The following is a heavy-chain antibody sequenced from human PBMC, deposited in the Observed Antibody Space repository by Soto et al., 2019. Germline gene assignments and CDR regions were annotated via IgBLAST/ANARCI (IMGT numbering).Heavy chain of an antibody. Sequence: QVQLQESGPGLVKPSETLSLTCTVSGGSISSYYWSWIRQPPVKGLEWIGYIYYSGSTNYNPSLKSRVARSVDTSKTQFSLKLSSVPAADTAVYYCARRYGSCFDYWGQGTLVTVSS. CDR2: IYYSGST. CDR1: GGSISSYY. CDR3: ARRYGSCFDY. D-gene: IGHD5-18*01. V-gene: IGHV4-59*08. J-gene: IGHJ4*02.